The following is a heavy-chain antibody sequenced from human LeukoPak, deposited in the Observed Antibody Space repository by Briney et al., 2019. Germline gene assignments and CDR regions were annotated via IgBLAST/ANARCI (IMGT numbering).Heavy chain of an antibody. CDR1: GFTFSRYW. CDR2: INSDGSST. D-gene: IGHD3-22*01. CDR3: ASSSGGFNWFDP. Sequence: GGSLRLSCAASGFTFSRYWVHWVRQAPGKGLVWVSRINSDGSSTNYADSVKGRFTISGDNAKNTLYLQMNSLRVEDTAVYYCASSSGGFNWFDPWGQGTLVTVSS. J-gene: IGHJ5*02. V-gene: IGHV3-74*01.